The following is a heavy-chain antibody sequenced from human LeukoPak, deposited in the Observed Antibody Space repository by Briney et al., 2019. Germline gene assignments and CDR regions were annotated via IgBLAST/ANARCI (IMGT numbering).Heavy chain of an antibody. J-gene: IGHJ4*02. D-gene: IGHD6-13*01. CDR1: GFSFSSYG. CDR2: IKQDGNEK. CDR3: ARYRGTAEPAYYFDC. Sequence: PGRSLRLSCAAFGFSFSSYGMHWVRQAPGKGLEWVANIKQDGNEKYYVDSVKGRFTISRDNAKNSLYLQMNSLRAEDTAVYYCARYRGTAEPAYYFDCWGQGILVTVSS. V-gene: IGHV3-7*04.